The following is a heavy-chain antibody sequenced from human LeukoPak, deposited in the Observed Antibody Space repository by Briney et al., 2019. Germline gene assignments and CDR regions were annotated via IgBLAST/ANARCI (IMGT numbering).Heavy chain of an antibody. CDR3: AKDISGWYGSFAFDI. J-gene: IGHJ3*02. Sequence: ASVKVSCKASGYTFTSYGISWVRQAPGQGLEWMGWISAYNGNTNYAQKLQGRVTMTTDTSTSTAYMELRSLRSDDTAVYYCAKDISGWYGSFAFDIWGQGTMVTVSS. CDR2: ISAYNGNT. V-gene: IGHV1-18*01. D-gene: IGHD6-19*01. CDR1: GYTFTSYG.